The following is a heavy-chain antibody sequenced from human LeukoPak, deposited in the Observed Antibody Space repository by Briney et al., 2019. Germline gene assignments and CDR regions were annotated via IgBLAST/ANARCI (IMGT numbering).Heavy chain of an antibody. CDR2: ISGSGGST. V-gene: IGHV3-23*01. Sequence: GGSLRLSCAASGFTFSSDAMSWVRQAPGKGLEWVSAISGSGGSTYYADSVKGRFTISRDSSKNTLYLQMNSLRAEDTALYYCAKSPLVVVPAAMVSMDVWGQGTTVTVSS. J-gene: IGHJ6*02. CDR3: AKSPLVVVPAAMVSMDV. D-gene: IGHD2-2*01. CDR1: GFTFSSDA.